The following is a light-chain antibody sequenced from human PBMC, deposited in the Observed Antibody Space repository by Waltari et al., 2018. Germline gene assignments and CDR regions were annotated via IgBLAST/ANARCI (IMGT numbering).Light chain of an antibody. J-gene: IGKJ5*01. CDR2: EAS. V-gene: IGKV1-13*02. Sequence: AIQFTQSPSSLSASVGDRVTMTCRASQAISRSVAWFQQKPGKVPKLLIFEASDLEDGVPSRFSGSGGGTRFTLTISSLQPEDFATYYCQHFYSYPSGFGQGTRLEIK. CDR1: QAISRS. CDR3: QHFYSYPSG.